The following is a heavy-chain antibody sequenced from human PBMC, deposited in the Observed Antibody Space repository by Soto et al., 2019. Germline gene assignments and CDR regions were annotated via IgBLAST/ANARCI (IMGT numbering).Heavy chain of an antibody. D-gene: IGHD5-12*01. CDR3: ARVLQNTVGNWFDP. Sequence: SETLSLTCAVYGGSFSGYYWSWIRQPPGKGLEWIGEINHSGSTNYNPSLKSRVTISVDTSKNQFSLKLSSVTAADTAVYYCARVLQNTVGNWFDPWGQGTLVTVSS. CDR2: INHSGST. CDR1: GGSFSGYY. J-gene: IGHJ5*02. V-gene: IGHV4-34*01.